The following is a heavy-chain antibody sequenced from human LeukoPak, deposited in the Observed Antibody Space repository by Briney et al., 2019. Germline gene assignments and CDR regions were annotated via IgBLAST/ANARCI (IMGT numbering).Heavy chain of an antibody. Sequence: PSETLSLTCTVSGGSISSGDYYWSWIRQHPGKGLEWIGYIYYSGSTYYNPSLKSRVTISVDTSKNQFSLKLSSVTAADTAVYYCARWSAGYSSSFASWFDPWGQGTLVTVSS. D-gene: IGHD6-13*01. V-gene: IGHV4-31*03. J-gene: IGHJ5*02. CDR1: GGSISSGDYY. CDR3: ARWSAGYSSSFASWFDP. CDR2: IYYSGST.